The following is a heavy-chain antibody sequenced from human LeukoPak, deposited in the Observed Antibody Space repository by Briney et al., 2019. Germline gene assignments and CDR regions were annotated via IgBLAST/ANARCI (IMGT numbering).Heavy chain of an antibody. CDR1: GFIFSAYW. V-gene: IGHV3-74*01. D-gene: IGHD3-3*01. Sequence: GGSLRLSCGVSGFIFSAYWMHWVRQAPGKGLVWVSRINSDGSRTTYADSVKGRFTISRDNAKNTLYLQMNSLRPEDTAVYYCARAYVEWELLDYWGQGTPVTVAS. CDR2: INSDGSRT. J-gene: IGHJ4*02. CDR3: ARAYVEWELLDY.